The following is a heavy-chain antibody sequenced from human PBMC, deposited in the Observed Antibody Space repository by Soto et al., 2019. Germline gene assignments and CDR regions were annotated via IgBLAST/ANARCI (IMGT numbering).Heavy chain of an antibody. Sequence: GESLTLSCKGSGYSFTSSCISWVRQMPGKGLEWKGRIDPSDSYTNYSPSFQGHATISAATSISTAYLQWSSLKASDTAMYYCARRGVHSYYYYGRYGWGQGTTVTVSS. V-gene: IGHV5-10-1*01. CDR2: IDPSDSYT. CDR3: ARRGVHSYYYYGRYG. J-gene: IGHJ6*02. D-gene: IGHD3-10*01. CDR1: GYSFTSSC.